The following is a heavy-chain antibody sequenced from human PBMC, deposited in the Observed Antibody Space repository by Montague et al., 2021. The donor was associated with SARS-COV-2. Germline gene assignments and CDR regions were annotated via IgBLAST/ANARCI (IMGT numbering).Heavy chain of an antibody. CDR2: IFHSGRT. J-gene: IGHJ6*02. V-gene: IGHV4-59*01. D-gene: IGHD3-22*01. CDR3: ARGGYYDNTGYYSDYYYNMDV. CDR1: GGSIDSFY. Sequence: SETLSLTRTLSGGSIDSFYWSWIRRPPGKGLEWIGCIFHSGRTYXNPSLKSRVSMSVDTSKNQVSLRLSSLTAADTAVYYCARGGYYDNTGYYSDYYYNMDVWGQGTTVTVSS.